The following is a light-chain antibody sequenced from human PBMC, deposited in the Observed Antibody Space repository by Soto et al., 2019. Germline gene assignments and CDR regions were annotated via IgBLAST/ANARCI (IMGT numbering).Light chain of an antibody. J-gene: IGLJ1*01. Sequence: QSVLTHPASLSWSPGESITISCTGTSSDIGAYDYVSWFQQHPGKAPKLMISEVNNRPSGVSNRLSGSKSGNTAYLTISGFQVEEEAEYFCFSFTTTRTHVFGTGTKVTVL. CDR2: EVN. CDR3: FSFTTTRTHV. V-gene: IGLV2-14*01. CDR1: SSDIGAYDY.